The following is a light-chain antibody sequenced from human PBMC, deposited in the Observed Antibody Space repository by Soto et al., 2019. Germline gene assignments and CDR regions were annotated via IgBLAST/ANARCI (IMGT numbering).Light chain of an antibody. CDR1: SSNIGAGYD. J-gene: IGLJ3*02. CDR2: GNS. CDR3: QSYDSSLSGSWV. V-gene: IGLV1-40*01. Sequence: QSVLTQPPSVSGAPGQRVTISCTGSSSNIGAGYDVHWYQQLPGTAPKLLIYGNSNRPSGVPDRFSGSKSGTSASLAITGLQAEDEADYYCQSYDSSLSGSWVFGGATKLTVL.